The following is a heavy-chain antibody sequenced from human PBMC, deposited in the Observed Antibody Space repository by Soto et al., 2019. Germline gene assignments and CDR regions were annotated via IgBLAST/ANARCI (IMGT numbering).Heavy chain of an antibody. CDR1: GFTFSSYS. V-gene: IGHV3-21*01. J-gene: IGHJ6*02. Sequence: GGALRLSCAASGFTFSSYSMNWVRQAPGKGLEWVSSISSSSSYIYYADSVKGRFTISRDNAKNSLYLQMNSLRAEDTAVYYCASLGAADYYYYYGMDVWGQGTTVTVSS. CDR2: ISSSSSYI. D-gene: IGHD6-13*01. CDR3: ASLGAADYYYYYGMDV.